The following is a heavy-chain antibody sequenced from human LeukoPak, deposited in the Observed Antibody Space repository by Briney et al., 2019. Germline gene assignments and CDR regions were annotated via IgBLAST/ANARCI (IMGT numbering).Heavy chain of an antibody. V-gene: IGHV3-74*01. J-gene: IGHJ3*01. D-gene: IGHD2-21*01. CDR2: INTAGST. Sequence: GGSLRLSFEVSGLPFSNVWMHWVRPAPGQGLVWVSRINTAGSTVYADPVKGRFTISRDNAKNMVYLQMNSLRAEDTAVYYCASFRDTDNWGRGTMVTVSS. CDR1: GLPFSNVW. CDR3: ASFRDTDN.